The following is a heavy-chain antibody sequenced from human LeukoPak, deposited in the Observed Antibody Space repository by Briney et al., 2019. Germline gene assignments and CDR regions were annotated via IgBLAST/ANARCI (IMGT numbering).Heavy chain of an antibody. CDR3: ALGYSSSWFLW. D-gene: IGHD6-13*01. CDR2: IYYSGST. J-gene: IGHJ4*02. V-gene: IGHV4-59*01. Sequence: IPSETLSLTCTVSGGSISSYHWSWIRQPPGKGLEWIGYIYYSGSTNYNPSLKSRVTISVDTSKNQFSLKLSSVTAADTAVYYCALGYSSSWFLWWGQGTLVTVSS. CDR1: GGSISSYH.